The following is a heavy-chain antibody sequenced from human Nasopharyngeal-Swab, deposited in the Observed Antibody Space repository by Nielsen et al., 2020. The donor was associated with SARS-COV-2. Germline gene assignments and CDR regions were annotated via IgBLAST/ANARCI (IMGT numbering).Heavy chain of an antibody. CDR2: INWNGGST. CDR3: ARVSRCSGGSCYFSFDI. D-gene: IGHD2-15*01. V-gene: IGHV3-20*01. J-gene: IGHJ3*02. Sequence: VRQAPGKGLEWVSGINWNGGSTGYVDSVKGRFTISRDNAKNSLYLQMNSLRAEDTVLYHCARVSRCSGGSCYFSFDIWGQGTMVTVSS.